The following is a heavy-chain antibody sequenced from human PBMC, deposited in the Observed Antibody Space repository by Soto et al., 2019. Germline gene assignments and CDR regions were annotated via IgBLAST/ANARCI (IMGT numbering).Heavy chain of an antibody. CDR3: ARDIASYAYGEGY. CDR1: GGSINSYW. D-gene: IGHD2-21*01. Sequence: SETLSLTCTVSGGSINSYWWSWIRQPAGKGLEWIGRVYSSGTTDYNPSLNSRATMSVETSKNHFSLKLSSVTAADPAVYYCARDIASYAYGEGYWGQGIQVTVSS. V-gene: IGHV4-4*07. CDR2: VYSSGTT. J-gene: IGHJ4*02.